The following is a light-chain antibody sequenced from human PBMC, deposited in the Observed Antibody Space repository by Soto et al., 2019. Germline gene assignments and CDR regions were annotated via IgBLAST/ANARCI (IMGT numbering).Light chain of an antibody. CDR2: GAS. CDR3: QQSYSTPWT. CDR1: QSVSSN. J-gene: IGKJ1*01. V-gene: IGKV3D-15*01. Sequence: EIVMTQSPATPSVSPGERATLSCRASQSVSSNLAWYQQKPGQAPRLLIYGASTRATGIPARFSGSGSGTEFTLTISSLQSEDFAVYYCQQSYSTPWTFGQGTKVDI.